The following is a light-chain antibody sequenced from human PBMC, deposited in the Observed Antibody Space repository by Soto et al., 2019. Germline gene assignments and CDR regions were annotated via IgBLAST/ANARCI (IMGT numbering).Light chain of an antibody. J-gene: IGLJ2*01. V-gene: IGLV2-23*01. CDR1: SNDVGTYNL. CDR2: EAS. CDR3: CSYGRSVV. Sequence: QSALTQPASVSGSPGQSITICCTGISNDVGTYNLVSWYQHHPGKAPKLIIYEASKRPSGVPNRFSGSKSGNTASLTISGLHAEDEADYYCCSYGRSVVFGGGTKLTVL.